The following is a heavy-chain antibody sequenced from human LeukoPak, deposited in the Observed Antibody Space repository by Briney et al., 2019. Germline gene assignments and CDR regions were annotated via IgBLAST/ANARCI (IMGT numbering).Heavy chain of an antibody. Sequence: GGSLRLSCAASGFTFSSYAMSWVRQAQGKGLEWVSTISASGGGLYYPESVRGRFTISRDNSRNTLYLQMNSLRAEDTAVYFCAKTPDVVIEVVGTTFDSWGQGTLVTVSA. CDR1: GFTFSSYA. CDR3: AKTPDVVIEVVGTTFDS. CDR2: ISASGGGL. V-gene: IGHV3-23*01. J-gene: IGHJ4*02. D-gene: IGHD2-15*01.